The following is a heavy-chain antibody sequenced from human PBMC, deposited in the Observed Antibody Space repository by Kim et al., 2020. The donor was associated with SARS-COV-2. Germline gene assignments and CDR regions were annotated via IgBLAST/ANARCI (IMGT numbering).Heavy chain of an antibody. J-gene: IGHJ6*02. CDR1: GFTFSNAW. D-gene: IGHD4-17*01. V-gene: IGHV3-15*01. Sequence: GGSLRLSCAASGFTFSNAWMSWVRQAPGKGLEWVGRIKSKTDGGTTDYAAPVKGRFTISRDDSKNTLYLQMNSLKTEDTAVYYCTTDHDYGDPHVNSYYGMDVWGQGTTVTVSS. CDR3: TTDHDYGDPHVNSYYGMDV. CDR2: IKSKTDGGTT.